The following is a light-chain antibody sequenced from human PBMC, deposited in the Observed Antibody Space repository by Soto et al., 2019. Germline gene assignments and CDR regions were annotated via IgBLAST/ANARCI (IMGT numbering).Light chain of an antibody. CDR1: QSISSW. J-gene: IGKJ3*01. V-gene: IGKV1-5*03. CDR3: QQYKSYSPFT. CDR2: KAS. Sequence: DIQMTQSPSTLSASVGDRVTITCRASQSISSWLAWYQQKPGKAPKLLIYKASSLESGVPARFSGSGSGTEFTLTSSSLQSDDFATYYCQQYKSYSPFTFGPGTKVDIK.